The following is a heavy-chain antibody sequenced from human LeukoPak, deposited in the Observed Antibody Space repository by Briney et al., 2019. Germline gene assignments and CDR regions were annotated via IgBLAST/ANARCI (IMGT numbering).Heavy chain of an antibody. D-gene: IGHD2-2*01. CDR3: ARDQEAYCSSTSCYEYYYYMDV. Sequence: PSETLSLTCTVSGGSISSSTSYWSWIRQPPGKGLEWIGEINHSGSTNYNPSLKSRVTISVDTSKNQFSLKLSSVTAADTAVYYCARDQEAYCSSTSCYEYYYYMDVWGKGTTVTISS. V-gene: IGHV4-39*07. J-gene: IGHJ6*03. CDR2: INHSGST. CDR1: GGSISSSTSY.